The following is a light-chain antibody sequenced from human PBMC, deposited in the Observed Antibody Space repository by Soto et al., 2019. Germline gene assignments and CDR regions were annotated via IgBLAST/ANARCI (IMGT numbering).Light chain of an antibody. V-gene: IGKV3-15*01. Sequence: MVLTHSPDTLSVSPWQTATLTCRASQNVYTNLAWYQQKPGQAPRLLIYGASTRATGIPPRFSASGSGTDFTLTISSLQSEDFAVYYCQQYYRWPWTFGQGTKVDIK. CDR2: GAS. CDR1: QNVYTN. CDR3: QQYYRWPWT. J-gene: IGKJ1*01.